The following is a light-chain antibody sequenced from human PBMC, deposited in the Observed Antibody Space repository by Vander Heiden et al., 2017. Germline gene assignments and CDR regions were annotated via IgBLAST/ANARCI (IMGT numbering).Light chain of an antibody. J-gene: IGKJ2*01. V-gene: IGKV3D-20*01. CDR2: DAS. Sequence: ETVLTQPPASLSLSPGERATPSSCASRRVSSSYLAWYQQKPAQAPRLLIYDASSRATGSPDRFSGSGAGTDFTLTISGLEREDFAVYYCQHYGSSPRYTFGQGTKLEIK. CDR3: QHYGSSPRYT. CDR1: RRVSSSY.